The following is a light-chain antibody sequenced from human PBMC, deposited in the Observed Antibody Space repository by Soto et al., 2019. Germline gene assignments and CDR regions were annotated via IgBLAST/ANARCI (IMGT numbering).Light chain of an antibody. CDR2: DVS. Sequence: QSALTQPASLSGSPGQSITISCTGTSSDVGGYNCVSWYQQHPGKAPKLMIYDVSNRPSGVSNRFSGSKSGNTASLTISGLQAEDEADYYCSSYTSSSTRVFGTGTKVTVL. J-gene: IGLJ1*01. CDR3: SSYTSSSTRV. CDR1: SSDVGGYNC. V-gene: IGLV2-14*01.